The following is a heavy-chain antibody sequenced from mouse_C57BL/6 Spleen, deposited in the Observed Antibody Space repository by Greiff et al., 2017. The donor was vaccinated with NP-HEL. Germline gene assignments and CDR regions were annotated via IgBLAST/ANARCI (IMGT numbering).Heavy chain of an antibody. CDR2: INPGSGGT. D-gene: IGHD1-1*01. CDR3: ARDYGSSYWCAY. V-gene: IGHV1-54*01. CDR1: GYAFTNYL. J-gene: IGHJ3*01. Sequence: VQLQQSGAELVRPGTSVKVSCKASGYAFTNYLIEWVKQRPGQGLEWIGVINPGSGGTNYNEKFKGKATLPADKSSSTAYMQLSSLTSEDSAVYFCARDYGSSYWCAYWGQGTLVTVSA.